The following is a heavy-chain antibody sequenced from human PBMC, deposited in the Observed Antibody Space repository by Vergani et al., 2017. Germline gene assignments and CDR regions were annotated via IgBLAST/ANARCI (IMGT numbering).Heavy chain of an antibody. D-gene: IGHD3-3*01. CDR3: ARRIKRLFWRGYLNWFDP. CDR2: IYYSGST. Sequence: QVPLQESGPGLVKPSQTLSLTCTVSGGSISSGGYYWSWIRQHPGKGLEWIGYIYYSGSTYYNPYLKSRVTISVDPSKNQFSLKLSSVTAADTAVYYCARRIKRLFWRGYLNWFDPWGQGTLVTVSS. V-gene: IGHV4-31*03. J-gene: IGHJ5*02. CDR1: GGSISSGGYY.